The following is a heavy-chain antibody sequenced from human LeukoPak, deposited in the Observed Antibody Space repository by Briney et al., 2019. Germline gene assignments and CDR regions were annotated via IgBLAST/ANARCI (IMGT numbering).Heavy chain of an antibody. J-gene: IGHJ4*02. Sequence: SETLSLTCTVSGNSISSGDNYWSWIRQPAGKGLEWIGRIYTSGSTNYNPSLKSRVTISVDTSKNQFSLKLSSVTAADTAVYYCARGGGLRYFDWLLDYWGQGTLVTVSS. D-gene: IGHD3-9*01. CDR3: ARGGGLRYFDWLLDY. V-gene: IGHV4-61*02. CDR2: IYTSGST. CDR1: GNSISSGDNY.